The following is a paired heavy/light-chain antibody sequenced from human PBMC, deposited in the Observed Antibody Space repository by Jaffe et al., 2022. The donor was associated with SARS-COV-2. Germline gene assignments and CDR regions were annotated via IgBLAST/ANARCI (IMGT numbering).Heavy chain of an antibody. D-gene: IGHD3-10*01. Sequence: QVRLVQSGAEVKKPGDSVTVSCKASGYTFISYYIHWVRQAPGLGLEWMGIINPVADRTTYAQNLQGRVTMARDTSTSTVYMELSSLRSEDTAVYYCARERGDGSGGPSGFAFDIWGQGTMVAVSS. CDR2: INPVADRT. CDR3: ARERGDGSGGPSGFAFDI. J-gene: IGHJ3*02. V-gene: IGHV1-46*04. CDR1: GYTFISYY.
Light chain of an antibody. CDR1: SSDVGGYNR. V-gene: IGLV2-14*03. Sequence: QSALTQPDSVSGSPGQSITVSCTGTSSDVGGYNRVSWYQQHPGQAPKLIIYDVTSRPSGVSNRFSGSRSGNTASLTISGLQAEDEADYYCCSYTSSVSYVFGTGTRVTVL. CDR2: DVT. CDR3: CSYTSSVSYV. J-gene: IGLJ1*01.